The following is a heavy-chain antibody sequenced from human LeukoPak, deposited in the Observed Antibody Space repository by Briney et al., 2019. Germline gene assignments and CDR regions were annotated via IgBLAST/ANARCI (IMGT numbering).Heavy chain of an antibody. CDR2: ISYDGTKK. V-gene: IGHV3-30*18. CDR1: GFTFSSYG. Sequence: GGSLRLSCAASGFTFSSYGMNWVRQAPGKGLEGVAVISYDGTKKYYADSVKGRFTISRDNSKNTLSLQMNSLRHEDTAVYYCAKDRSSTGIYGMDVWGQGTTVTVSS. J-gene: IGHJ6*02. CDR3: AKDRSSTGIYGMDV. D-gene: IGHD2-2*01.